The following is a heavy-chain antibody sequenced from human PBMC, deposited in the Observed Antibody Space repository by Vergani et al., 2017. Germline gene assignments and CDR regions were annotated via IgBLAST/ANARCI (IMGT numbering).Heavy chain of an antibody. J-gene: IGHJ4*02. Sequence: QVQLVQSGAEVKKPGASVKVSCKASGYTFTSYDINWVRQATGQGLEWMGWMNPNSGNTGYAQKFQGRVTMTRNTSISTAYMELRSLRSDDTAVYYCARDNYDFWSGPGFDYWGQGTLVTVSS. CDR2: MNPNSGNT. V-gene: IGHV1-8*01. D-gene: IGHD3-3*01. CDR1: GYTFTSYD. CDR3: ARDNYDFWSGPGFDY.